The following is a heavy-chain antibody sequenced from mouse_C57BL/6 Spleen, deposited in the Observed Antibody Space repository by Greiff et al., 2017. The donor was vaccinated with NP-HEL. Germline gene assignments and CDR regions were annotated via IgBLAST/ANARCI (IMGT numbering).Heavy chain of an antibody. CDR3: ARLEVLGRSWYFDV. J-gene: IGHJ1*03. Sequence: QVQLQQSGAELVKPGASVKISCKASGYAFSSYWMNWVKQRPGKGLEWIGQIYPGDGDTNYNGKFKGKATLTADKSSSTAYMQLSSLTSEDSAVYFCARLEVLGRSWYFDVWHRDHGHRLL. CDR1: GYAFSSYW. CDR2: IYPGDGDT. D-gene: IGHD4-1*01. V-gene: IGHV1-80*01.